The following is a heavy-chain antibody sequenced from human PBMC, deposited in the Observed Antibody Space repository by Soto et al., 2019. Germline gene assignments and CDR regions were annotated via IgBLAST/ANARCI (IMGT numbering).Heavy chain of an antibody. Sequence: SETLSLSYTLAGGSITSTTYCWAWIRQPPGKGLEWIGSIYYSGRTYFNPSLTSRVSISVDRSKNQFSLKMTSVTAADTAVYYCAKNLPKTGRFDYWGQGTLVTVSS. CDR2: IYYSGRT. CDR1: GGSITSTTYC. V-gene: IGHV4-39*01. J-gene: IGHJ4*02. CDR3: AKNLPKTGRFDY.